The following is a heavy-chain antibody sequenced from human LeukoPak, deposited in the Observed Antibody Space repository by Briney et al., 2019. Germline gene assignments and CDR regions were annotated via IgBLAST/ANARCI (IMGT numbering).Heavy chain of an antibody. D-gene: IGHD6-19*01. CDR1: GGSIDSSSYY. J-gene: IGHJ4*02. CDR3: ARHYTSAWFWLY. V-gene: IGHV4-39*01. Sequence: SETLSLTCTVSGGSIDSSSYYWGWIRQPPGKGLEWIGSIYHSGSTYYSPSLKSRVTISVDTSNNQFSLKLSSVTAADTAVYYCARHYTSAWFWLYWGQGTLVTVSS. CDR2: IYHSGST.